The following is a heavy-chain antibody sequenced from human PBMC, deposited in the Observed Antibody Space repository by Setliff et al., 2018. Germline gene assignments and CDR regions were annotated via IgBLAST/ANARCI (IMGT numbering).Heavy chain of an antibody. J-gene: IGHJ4*02. V-gene: IGHV1-18*01. CDR3: ARDADHYDTDENPIFDY. D-gene: IGHD3-9*01. Sequence: ASVKVSCKASGYTFNNYGVAWVRQAPGQGLDWMGWVTICNGNTKYAQNLQGRLTLTTDRSTSTVYMELTSLRSDDTAMYYCARDADHYDTDENPIFDYWGQGTLVTVSS. CDR2: VTICNGNT. CDR1: GYTFNNYG.